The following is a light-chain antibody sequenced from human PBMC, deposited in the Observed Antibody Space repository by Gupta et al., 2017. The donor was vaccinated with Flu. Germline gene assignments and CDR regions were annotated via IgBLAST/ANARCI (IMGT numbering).Light chain of an antibody. J-gene: IGKJ2*01. Sequence: GDKVTITCRDSQSISSYLGWYQQRPGKAPNLLIYAASILQSGVPSRFSGSKSGREFTLTISSLRAEDVATYYCQQVNSYPYTFGQGTKLEIK. CDR1: QSISSY. CDR3: QQVNSYPYT. V-gene: IGKV1-9*01. CDR2: AAS.